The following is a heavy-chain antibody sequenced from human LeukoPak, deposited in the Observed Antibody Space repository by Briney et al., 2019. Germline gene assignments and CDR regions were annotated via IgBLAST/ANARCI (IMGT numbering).Heavy chain of an antibody. Sequence: SETLSLTCTVSGGSISSYYWSWIRQPAGKGLEWIGRIYTSGSTYYNPSLKSRVTISVDTSKNQFSLKLSSVTAADTAVYYCARQHVRYAFDIWGQGTMVTVSS. CDR3: ARQHVRYAFDI. CDR1: GGSISSYY. J-gene: IGHJ3*02. CDR2: IYTSGST. D-gene: IGHD3-16*01. V-gene: IGHV4-4*07.